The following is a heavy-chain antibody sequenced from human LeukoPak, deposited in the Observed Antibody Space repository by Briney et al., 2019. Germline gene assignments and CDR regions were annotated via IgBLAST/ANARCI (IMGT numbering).Heavy chain of an antibody. CDR2: INPNSGGT. D-gene: IGHD3-9*01. J-gene: IGHJ3*02. Sequence: ASVKVSCKASGYTFTGYYMHWVRQAPGQGLEWMGWINPNSGGTNYAQKFQGRVTMTRDTSISTAYMELSRLRSDDTAVYYCAKDGYDILRSYAFDIWGQGTMVTVSS. CDR3: AKDGYDILRSYAFDI. CDR1: GYTFTGYY. V-gene: IGHV1-2*02.